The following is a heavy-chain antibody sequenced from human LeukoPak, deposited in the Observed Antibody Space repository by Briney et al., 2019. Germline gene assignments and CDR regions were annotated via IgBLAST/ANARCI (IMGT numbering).Heavy chain of an antibody. J-gene: IGHJ5*02. D-gene: IGHD2-2*01. Sequence: PSETLSLTCTVSGYSINSGYYWGWIRQPPGKGLEWIGSIYRSGSTYYNPSLKSRVTISVDTAKNQFSLKLSSVTAADTAVYYCARLVGFDIVVVPAAMSYWFDPWGQGTLVTVSS. CDR2: IYRSGST. CDR1: GYSINSGYY. V-gene: IGHV4-38-2*02. CDR3: ARLVGFDIVVVPAAMSYWFDP.